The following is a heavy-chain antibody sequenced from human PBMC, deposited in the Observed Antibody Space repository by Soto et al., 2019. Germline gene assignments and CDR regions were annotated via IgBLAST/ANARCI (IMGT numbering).Heavy chain of an antibody. CDR1: SGSISSSNW. D-gene: IGHD4-17*01. J-gene: IGHJ3*02. CDR2: IYHSGST. V-gene: IGHV4-4*02. CDR3: ESFHDYGDYVDAFDI. Sequence: QVQLQESGPGLVKPSGTLSLTCAVSSGSISSSNWWSWVRQPPGKGLEWIGEIYHSGSTNYNPSLKSRVTRSVDKSKNQFSLKLSSVTAADTAVNYCESFHDYGDYVDAFDIWGQGTMVTLAS.